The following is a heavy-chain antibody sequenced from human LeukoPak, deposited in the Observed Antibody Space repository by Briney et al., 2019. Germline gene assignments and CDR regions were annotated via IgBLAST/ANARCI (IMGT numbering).Heavy chain of an antibody. CDR3: ARHGFYYGSGSLEYFQH. V-gene: IGHV4-39*01. CDR2: IYYSGST. J-gene: IGHJ1*01. CDR1: GGSISSSNYY. Sequence: SETLSLTCTVSGGSISSSNYYWGWIRQPPGKGLEWIGSIYYSGSTYYNPSLKSRVTISVDTSKNQFSLRLSSVTAADTAVYYCARHGFYYGSGSLEYFQHWGQGTLVTVSS. D-gene: IGHD3-10*01.